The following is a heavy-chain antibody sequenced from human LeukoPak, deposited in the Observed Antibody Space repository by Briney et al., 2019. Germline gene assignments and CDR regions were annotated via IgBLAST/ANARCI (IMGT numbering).Heavy chain of an antibody. CDR3: ARDRTLRGIVGATFDY. CDR1: GFTVSSNY. V-gene: IGHV3-30-3*01. Sequence: GGSLRLSCAASGFTVSSNYMSWVRQAPGKGLEWVAVISYDGSNKYYADSVKGRFTISRDNSKNTLYLQMNSLRAEDTAVYYCARDRTLRGIVGATFDYWGQGTLVTVSS. J-gene: IGHJ4*02. D-gene: IGHD1-26*01. CDR2: ISYDGSNK.